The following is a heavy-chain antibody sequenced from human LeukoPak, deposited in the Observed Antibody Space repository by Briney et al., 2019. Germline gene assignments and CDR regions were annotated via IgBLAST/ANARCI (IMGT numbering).Heavy chain of an antibody. V-gene: IGHV4-31*03. J-gene: IGHJ4*02. Sequence: SQTLSLTCTVSGGSISRGGYYWSWIRQHPGKGLEWIGYIYYSGSTYYNPSLKSRVTISVDTSKNQFSLKLSSVTAADTAVYYCARTNGIAVAGFDYWGQGTLVTVSS. CDR1: GGSISRGGYY. CDR2: IYYSGST. CDR3: ARTNGIAVAGFDY. D-gene: IGHD6-19*01.